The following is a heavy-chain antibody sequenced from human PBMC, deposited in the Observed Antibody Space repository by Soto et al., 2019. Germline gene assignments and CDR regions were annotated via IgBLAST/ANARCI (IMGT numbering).Heavy chain of an antibody. D-gene: IGHD5-12*01. CDR2: VIPILGTA. J-gene: IGHJ4*02. CDR3: ASLGHRGH. CDR1: GGSLRNSV. V-gene: IGHV1-69*01. Sequence: QVKLGQSGAEVKKPGSSVKFSCTASGGSLRNSVISWVRQAPAQRLEWMGGVIPILGTANYAQKFQGRVTMNPDEATSTAYVDFCSLSADDTSVYYCASLGHRGHGGAGTLAIVSS.